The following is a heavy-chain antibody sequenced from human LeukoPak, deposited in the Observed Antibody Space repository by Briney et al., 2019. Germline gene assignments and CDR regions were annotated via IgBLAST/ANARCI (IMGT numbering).Heavy chain of an antibody. D-gene: IGHD4-17*01. J-gene: IGHJ3*02. Sequence: ASVKVSCKTSGYTFISHDIGWVRQAPGQGLEWMGWISAYNGNTNYAQKLQGRVTMTTDTSTSTAYMELRSLRSDDTAVYYCARMGYGDEGAFDIWGQGTMVTVSS. CDR2: ISAYNGNT. V-gene: IGHV1-18*01. CDR3: ARMGYGDEGAFDI. CDR1: GYTFISHD.